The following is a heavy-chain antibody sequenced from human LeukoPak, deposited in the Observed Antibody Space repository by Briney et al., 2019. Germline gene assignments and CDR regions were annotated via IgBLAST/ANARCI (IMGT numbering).Heavy chain of an antibody. CDR3: AKDRYGDYSFDS. V-gene: IGHV3-23*01. CDR2: ISGSGSSI. J-gene: IGHJ4*02. CDR1: GFTFSTCG. Sequence: PGGSLRLSCAASGFTFSTCGMNWVRKAPGKGLEWVSFISGSGSSIYHADSVKGRFTISRDNPNNTLYLQMNSLRAEDTAVYYCAKDRYGDYSFDSWGQGALVTVSS. D-gene: IGHD4-17*01.